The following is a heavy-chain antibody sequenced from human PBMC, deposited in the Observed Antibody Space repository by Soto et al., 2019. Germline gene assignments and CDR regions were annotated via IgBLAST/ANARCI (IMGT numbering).Heavy chain of an antibody. CDR3: ASWPPTAMVPYYYYYGMDV. D-gene: IGHD5-18*01. J-gene: IGHJ6*02. CDR1: GFTFSSYG. V-gene: IGHV3-33*01. CDR2: IWYDGSNK. Sequence: GGSLRLSCAASGFTFSSYGMHWVRQAPGKGLEWVAVIWYDGSNKYYADSVKGRFTISRDNSKNTLYLQMNSLRAEDTAVYYCASWPPTAMVPYYYYYGMDVWGQGTTVTVSS.